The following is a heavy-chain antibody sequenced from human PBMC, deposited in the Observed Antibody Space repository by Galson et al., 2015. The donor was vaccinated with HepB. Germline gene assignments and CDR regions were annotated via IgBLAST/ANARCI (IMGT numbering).Heavy chain of an antibody. Sequence: SVKVSCKASGYTFTSYAMHWVRQAPGQRLEWMGWINAGNGNTKYSQKFQGRVTITRDTSASTAYMELSSLRSEDTAVYYCARDRSRHLYNGSYPGDYWGQGTLVTVSS. CDR1: GYTFTSYA. CDR2: INAGNGNT. V-gene: IGHV1-3*01. D-gene: IGHD1-26*01. CDR3: ARDRSRHLYNGSYPGDY. J-gene: IGHJ4*02.